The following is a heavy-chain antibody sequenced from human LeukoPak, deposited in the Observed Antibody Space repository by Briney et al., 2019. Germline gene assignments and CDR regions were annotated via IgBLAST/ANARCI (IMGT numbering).Heavy chain of an antibody. Sequence: GGSLRLSCAASGFTFRSYSMHWVRQAPGKGLEWVSYISSTSSTIYYADSVKGRFTISRDNAKNSLYPQMNSLRDEDTAVYYCARNILFAFDIWGQGTMVTVSS. CDR3: ARNILFAFDI. CDR2: ISSTSSTI. CDR1: GFTFRSYS. J-gene: IGHJ3*02. V-gene: IGHV3-48*02.